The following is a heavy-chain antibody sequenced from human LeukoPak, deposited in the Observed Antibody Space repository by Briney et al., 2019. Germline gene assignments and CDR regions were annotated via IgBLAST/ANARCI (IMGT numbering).Heavy chain of an antibody. V-gene: IGHV1-2*02. CDR3: ARRVAVARRDAFDI. Sequence: ASVKVSCKASGNTFIGYYIHWVRQAPGQGLERVGWINPNSGVTDFAQKFQGRVVMTRDTSIGTAYMELSRLASDDTAVYYCARRVAVARRDAFDIWGQGTMVTVSS. CDR1: GNTFIGYY. CDR2: INPNSGVT. D-gene: IGHD6-19*01. J-gene: IGHJ3*02.